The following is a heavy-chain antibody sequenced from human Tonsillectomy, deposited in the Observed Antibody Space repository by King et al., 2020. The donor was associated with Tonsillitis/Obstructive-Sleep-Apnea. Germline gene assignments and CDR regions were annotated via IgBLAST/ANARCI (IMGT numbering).Heavy chain of an antibody. D-gene: IGHD6-6*01. CDR2: IFSNDEK. V-gene: IGHV2-26*01. CDR1: GFSLSNARMG. CDR3: TRILCIAARPDGGYFDY. Sequence: TLKESGPVLVKPTETLTLTCTVSGFSLSNARMGVSWIRQPPGKALEWLAHIFSNDEKSCSRPLKSRLTISKETPKSQVVLTMTNIDPVDTATYYCTRILCIAARPDGGYFDYWGQGTLVTVSS. J-gene: IGHJ4*02.